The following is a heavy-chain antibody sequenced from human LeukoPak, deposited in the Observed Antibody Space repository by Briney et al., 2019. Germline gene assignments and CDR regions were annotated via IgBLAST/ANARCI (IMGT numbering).Heavy chain of an antibody. Sequence: PSETLSLTCTVSGGSVSSGSYYWSWIRQPPGKGLEWIGEINHSGSTNYNPSLKSRVTISVDTSKNQFSLKLSSVTAADTAVYYCARGQVTMVRGVIPLKSYNWFDPWGQGTLVTVSS. V-gene: IGHV4-61*01. CDR3: ARGQVTMVRGVIPLKSYNWFDP. CDR2: INHSGST. D-gene: IGHD3-10*01. CDR1: GGSVSSGSYY. J-gene: IGHJ5*02.